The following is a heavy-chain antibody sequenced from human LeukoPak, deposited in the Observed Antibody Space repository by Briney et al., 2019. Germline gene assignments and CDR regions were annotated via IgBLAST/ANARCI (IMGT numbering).Heavy chain of an antibody. CDR2: ISWNSGSI. V-gene: IGHV3-9*01. CDR3: AKDLGPGSMATSPGFDY. J-gene: IGHJ4*02. D-gene: IGHD5-24*01. Sequence: GGSLRLSCAASGFTFDDYAMHRVRQAPGKGLEWVSGISWNSGSIGYADSVKGRFTISRDNAKTSLYLQMNSLRAEDTALYYCAKDLGPGSMATSPGFDYWGQGTLVTVSS. CDR1: GFTFDDYA.